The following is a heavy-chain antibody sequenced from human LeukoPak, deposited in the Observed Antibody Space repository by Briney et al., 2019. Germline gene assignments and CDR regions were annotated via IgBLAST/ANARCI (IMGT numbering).Heavy chain of an antibody. J-gene: IGHJ3*02. V-gene: IGHV4-38-2*02. Sequence: PSETLSLTCTVSGYSISSGYYWGWIRQPPGKGLEWIGSIYHSGSTNYNPSLKSRVTISVDTSKNQFSLKLSSVTAADTAVYYCARWIIAAPPQDAFDIWGQGTMVTVSS. CDR1: GYSISSGYY. D-gene: IGHD6-6*01. CDR3: ARWIIAAPPQDAFDI. CDR2: IYHSGST.